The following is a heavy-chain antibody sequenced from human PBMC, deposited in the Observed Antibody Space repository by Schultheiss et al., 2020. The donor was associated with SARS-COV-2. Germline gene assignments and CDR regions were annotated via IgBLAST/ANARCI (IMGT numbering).Heavy chain of an antibody. CDR3: AKGSGGMDV. J-gene: IGHJ6*02. Sequence: GGSLRLSCAASGFTFSGYALSWVRQAPGKGLEWVANIKQDGSEKYYVDSVKGRFTISRDNSKNTLYLQMNSLRAEDTAVYYCAKGSGGMDVWGQGTTVTVSS. CDR1: GFTFSGYA. CDR2: IKQDGSEK. D-gene: IGHD3-10*01. V-gene: IGHV3-7*03.